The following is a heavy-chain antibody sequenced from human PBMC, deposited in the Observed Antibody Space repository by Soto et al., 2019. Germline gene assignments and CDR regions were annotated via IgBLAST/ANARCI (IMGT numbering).Heavy chain of an antibody. D-gene: IGHD2-15*01. J-gene: IGHJ2*01. Sequence: GGSLRLSCAASGFTFSNHYMDWVRQAPGKGLEWVGRTRNKANSYTTEYAASVKGRFTISRDDSKNSLYLQMNSLKTEDTAVYYCAREGYGGSYWYFDLWGHGTLVTVSS. CDR2: TRNKANSYTT. CDR1: GFTFSNHY. V-gene: IGHV3-72*01. CDR3: AREGYGGSYWYFDL.